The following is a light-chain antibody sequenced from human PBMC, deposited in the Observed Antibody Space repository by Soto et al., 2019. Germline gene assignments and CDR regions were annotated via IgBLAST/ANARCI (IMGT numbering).Light chain of an antibody. CDR3: KQYNNWPPWT. J-gene: IGKJ1*01. V-gene: IGKV3-15*01. Sequence: EIVMTQSPATLSVSPGERATLSCRASQSVSSNLAWYQQKPGQAPRLIIYVASTRATGIPARFSGSGSGTEFTLTISSLQSEDFAVYYCKQYNNWPPWTFGQGTKVEIK. CDR1: QSVSSN. CDR2: VAS.